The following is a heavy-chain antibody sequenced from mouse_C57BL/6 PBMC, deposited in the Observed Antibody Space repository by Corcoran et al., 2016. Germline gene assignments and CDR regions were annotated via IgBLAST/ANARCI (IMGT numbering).Heavy chain of an antibody. CDR2: IYPGDGDT. CDR3: ARDYYGSSSYYFDY. J-gene: IGHJ2*01. CDR1: GYAFSSYW. Sequence: QVQLQQSGAELVKPGASVKISCKASGYAFSSYWMNWVKQRPGKGLEWIGQIYPGDGDTNYNGKFKGKATLTADKSSSTAYMQLSSLTSEDSAVYFCARDYYGSSSYYFDYWGQGTTLTVSS. D-gene: IGHD1-1*01. V-gene: IGHV1-80*01.